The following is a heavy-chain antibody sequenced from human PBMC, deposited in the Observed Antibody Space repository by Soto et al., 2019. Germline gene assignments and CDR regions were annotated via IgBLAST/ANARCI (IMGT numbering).Heavy chain of an antibody. Sequence: SVKVACKASGGTFSSYAISWVRQAPGQGLEWMGGIIPIFGTANYAQKFQGRVTITADESTSTAYMELSSLRSEDTAVYYCAREITIFGVVIIRPYGMDVWGQGTTVTVSS. CDR2: IIPIFGTA. V-gene: IGHV1-69*13. J-gene: IGHJ6*02. CDR1: GGTFSSYA. D-gene: IGHD3-3*01. CDR3: AREITIFGVVIIRPYGMDV.